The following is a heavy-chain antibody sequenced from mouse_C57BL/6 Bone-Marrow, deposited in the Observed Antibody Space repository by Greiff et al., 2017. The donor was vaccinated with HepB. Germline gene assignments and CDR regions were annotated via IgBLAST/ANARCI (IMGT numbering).Heavy chain of an antibody. J-gene: IGHJ4*01. D-gene: IGHD1-1*01. Sequence: VQLQQSGAELVMPGASVKLSCKASGYTFTSYWMHWVKQRPGQGLEWIGEIDPSDSYTNYNQKFKGKSTLTVDKSSSTAYMQLSSLTSEDSAVYYCARAGDYYGSSYVYFYYAMDYWGQGTSVTVSS. CDR1: GYTFTSYW. CDR2: IDPSDSYT. V-gene: IGHV1-69*01. CDR3: ARAGDYYGSSYVYFYYAMDY.